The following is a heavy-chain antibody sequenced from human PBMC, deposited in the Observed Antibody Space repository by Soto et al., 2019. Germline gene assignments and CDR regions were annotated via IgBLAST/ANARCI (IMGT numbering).Heavy chain of an antibody. D-gene: IGHD6-6*01. CDR3: ARRARPDFYYMDV. CDR1: GLTPRGYA. V-gene: IGHV3-64*01. J-gene: IGHJ6*03. CDR2: ISSNGVGT. Sequence: EVQLAESGGGWAQPGGSLGLSCAPLGLTPRGYARDWVRKAPGKGREYVSVISSNGVGTYYANSVQGRFTISRDNSKNTVYLQMGSLRPEDMAVYYCARRARPDFYYMDVWGKGTTVTVSS.